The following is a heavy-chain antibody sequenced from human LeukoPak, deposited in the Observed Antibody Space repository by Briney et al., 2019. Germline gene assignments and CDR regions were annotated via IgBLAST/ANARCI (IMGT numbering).Heavy chain of an antibody. Sequence: PGRSLRLSCAASGFTFSSYGMHWVRQAPGKGLEWVAVIWYDGSNKYYADSVKGRFTISRDNSKNTLYLQMNSLRAEDTAVYYCARDESRDTMIVVLPAGYWGQGTLVTVSS. D-gene: IGHD3-22*01. CDR2: IWYDGSNK. V-gene: IGHV3-33*01. J-gene: IGHJ4*02. CDR1: GFTFSSYG. CDR3: ARDESRDTMIVVLPAGY.